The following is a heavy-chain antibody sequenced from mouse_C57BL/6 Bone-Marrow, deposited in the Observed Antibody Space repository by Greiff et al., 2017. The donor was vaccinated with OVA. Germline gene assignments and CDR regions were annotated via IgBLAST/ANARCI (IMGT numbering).Heavy chain of an antibody. CDR1: GYAFSSSW. D-gene: IGHD1-1*01. J-gene: IGHJ4*01. CDR2: IYPGDGDT. Sequence: VQLQQSGPELVKPGASVKISCKASGYAFSSSWMHWVKQRPGKGLEWIGRIYPGDGDTNYNGKFKGKATLTADKSSSTAYMQLSSLTSEDSSVYFCARSYYDSRDYAIDYWGQGTSVTVSS. V-gene: IGHV1-82*01. CDR3: ARSYYDSRDYAIDY.